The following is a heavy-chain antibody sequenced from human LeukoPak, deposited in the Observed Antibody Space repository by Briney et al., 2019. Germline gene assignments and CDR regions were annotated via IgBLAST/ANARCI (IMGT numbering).Heavy chain of an antibody. CDR2: ISGSGDST. V-gene: IGHV3-23*01. J-gene: IGHJ4*02. CDR1: GFTFRSYN. Sequence: PGGSLRLSCAASGFTFRSYNMNWVRQAPGKGLEWVSSISGSGDSTFYADSVKGRFTISRDNSKNTLSLQMNSLRAEDTALYYCANSQLVTVVTRFSYYYWGQGTLVTVSS. CDR3: ANSQLVTVVTRFSYYY. D-gene: IGHD4-23*01.